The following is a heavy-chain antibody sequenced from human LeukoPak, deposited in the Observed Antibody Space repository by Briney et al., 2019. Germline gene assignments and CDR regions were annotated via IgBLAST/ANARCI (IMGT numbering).Heavy chain of an antibody. CDR2: ISAYNGNT. CDR3: ARDRLVLDP. D-gene: IGHD6-13*01. V-gene: IGHV1-18*01. CDR1: GYTFTSYG. J-gene: IGHJ5*02. Sequence: ASVKVSCKSSGYTFTSYGISWVRQAPGQGLEWMGWISAYNGNTNYAQKLQGRVTMTTDTSTSTANMELRSLRSDDTAVYYCARDRLVLDPWGQGTLVTVSS.